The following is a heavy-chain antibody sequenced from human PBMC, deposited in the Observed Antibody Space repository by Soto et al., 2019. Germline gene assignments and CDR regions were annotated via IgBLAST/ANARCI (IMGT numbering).Heavy chain of an antibody. V-gene: IGHV3-33*01. J-gene: IGHJ4*02. D-gene: IGHD4-17*01. CDR3: AIPGDYVGGLEY. CDR1: GFTFSSYG. Sequence: QVQLVESGGGVVQPGRSLRLSCAASGFTFSSYGMHWVRQAPGKGLEWVAVIWYDGSNKYYADSVKGRFTISRDNYKNTLYLQMNSLRAEDTAVYYCAIPGDYVGGLEYWGQGTLVTVSS. CDR2: IWYDGSNK.